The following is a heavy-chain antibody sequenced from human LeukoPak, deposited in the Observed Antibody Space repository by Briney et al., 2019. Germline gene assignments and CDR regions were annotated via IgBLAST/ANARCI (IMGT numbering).Heavy chain of an antibody. D-gene: IGHD3-22*01. CDR1: GGSISSSSYY. J-gene: IGHJ5*02. CDR3: ASHPKGYYYGSSGLP. V-gene: IGHV4-39*07. CDR2: IYYSGST. Sequence: SETLSLTCTASGGSISSSSYYWGWIRQPPGKGLEWIGSIYYSGSTYYNPSLKSRVTISVDTSKNQFSLKLSSVTAADTAVYYCASHPKGYYYGSSGLPWGQGTLVTVSS.